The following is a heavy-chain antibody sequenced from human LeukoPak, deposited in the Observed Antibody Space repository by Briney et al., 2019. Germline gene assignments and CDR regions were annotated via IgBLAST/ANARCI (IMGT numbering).Heavy chain of an antibody. CDR1: GYTFTSYG. D-gene: IGHD3-22*01. Sequence: APVKVSCKASGYTFTSYGISWVRQAPGQGLEWMGWISAYNGNTNYAQKLQGRVTMTTDTSTSTAYMELRSLRSDDTAVYYCARVPPTYYYDSSGYDAFDIWGQGTMVTVSS. J-gene: IGHJ3*02. V-gene: IGHV1-18*01. CDR3: ARVPPTYYYDSSGYDAFDI. CDR2: ISAYNGNT.